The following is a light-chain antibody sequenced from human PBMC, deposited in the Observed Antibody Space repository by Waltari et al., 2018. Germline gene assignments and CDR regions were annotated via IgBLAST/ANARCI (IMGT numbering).Light chain of an antibody. Sequence: DIQMTQSHSTLSASVGDRVTITCRASQSISTSLAWYQQKPGKATNLLISEASSLESGIPSRFSGRGAGTEFTLTISSLQPDDFATYFCQQYSVYYTFGPGTKVDLK. CDR2: EAS. CDR3: QQYSVYYT. CDR1: QSISTS. V-gene: IGKV1-5*03. J-gene: IGKJ3*01.